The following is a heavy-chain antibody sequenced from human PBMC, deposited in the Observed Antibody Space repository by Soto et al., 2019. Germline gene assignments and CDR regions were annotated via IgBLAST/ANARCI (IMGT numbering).Heavy chain of an antibody. CDR3: TTDLAARPKDRGYYYYYMDV. V-gene: IGHV3-15*01. J-gene: IGHJ6*03. Sequence: GGSLRLSCAASGFTFSNAWMSWVRQAPGKGLEWVGRIKSKTDGGTTDYAAPVKGRLTISREDSKNTLYLQMNSLKTEDTAVYYCTTDLAARPKDRGYYYYYMDVWGKGTTVTVSS. CDR1: GFTFSNAW. CDR2: IKSKTDGGTT. D-gene: IGHD6-6*01.